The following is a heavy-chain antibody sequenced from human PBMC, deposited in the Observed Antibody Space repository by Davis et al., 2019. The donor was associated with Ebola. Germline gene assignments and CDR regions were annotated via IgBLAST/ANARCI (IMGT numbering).Heavy chain of an antibody. Sequence: GESLKISCAASGFTFSGSAMHWVRQASGKGLEWVGRIRSKANSYATAYAASVKGRFTISRDDSKNTLYLQMNSLKTEDTAVYYCTTDRLIAAAGYNQYYYYGMDVWGQGTTVTVSS. CDR2: IRSKANSYAT. V-gene: IGHV3-73*01. CDR1: GFTFSGSA. CDR3: TTDRLIAAAGYNQYYYYGMDV. D-gene: IGHD6-13*01. J-gene: IGHJ6*02.